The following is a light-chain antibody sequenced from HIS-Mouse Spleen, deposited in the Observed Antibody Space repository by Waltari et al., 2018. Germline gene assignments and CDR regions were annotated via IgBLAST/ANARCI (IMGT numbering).Light chain of an antibody. CDR3: YSTDSSGNHRV. J-gene: IGLJ2*01. CDR1: ALPTNY. CDR2: EDS. V-gene: IGLV3-10*01. Sequence: SYELTQPPSASVSPGQTARITCSGDALPTNYSYWYQQKSGQAPVLVIYEDSKRPSGIPERFSGSSSGTMATLTISGAQVEDEADYYCYSTDSSGNHRVFGGGTKLTVL.